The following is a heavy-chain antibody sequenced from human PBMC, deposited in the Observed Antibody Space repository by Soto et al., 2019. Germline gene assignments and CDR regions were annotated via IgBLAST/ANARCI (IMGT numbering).Heavy chain of an antibody. CDR1: VYSFTSYW. D-gene: IGHD4-17*01. J-gene: IGHJ4*02. CDR3: ACGPNDYVGGY. V-gene: IGHV5-51*01. Sequence: GESLKISCKGSVYSFTSYWIAWVRQMPGKGLEWMGIIYPEDSDTRYSPSFQGQVTISADKSISTAYPQWSSLKASDTAMYYCACGPNDYVGGYWGQGTLVTVSS. CDR2: IYPEDSDT.